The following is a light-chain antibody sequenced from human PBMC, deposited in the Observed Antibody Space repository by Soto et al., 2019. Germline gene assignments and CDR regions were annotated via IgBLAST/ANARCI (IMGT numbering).Light chain of an antibody. V-gene: IGLV2-14*03. CDR1: SSDVGGYNF. CDR3: NSYTSSSTLV. CDR2: NVY. J-gene: IGLJ2*01. Sequence: QSALTQPASVSGSPGQSITISCTGTSSDVGGYNFVSWYQQHPGKAPKLMLYNVYVRPSGISHRFSGSRSGNTASLTISGLQAEDEAHDYCNSYTSSSTLVFGGGTKLTVL.